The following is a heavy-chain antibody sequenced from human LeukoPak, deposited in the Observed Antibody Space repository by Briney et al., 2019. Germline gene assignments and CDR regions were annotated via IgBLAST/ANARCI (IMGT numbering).Heavy chain of an antibody. CDR1: GGSISSYY. CDR3: AREGTRGTHLNWFDP. Sequence: SETLSLTCTVSGGSISSYYWSCIRQPPGTGLEGIGHIYGSGSTNYNPSLKSRVTLSVDTSKNQFSLKLSSVTAADTAVYYCAREGTRGTHLNWFDPWGQGTLVTVSS. D-gene: IGHD2-2*01. V-gene: IGHV4-59*01. J-gene: IGHJ5*02. CDR2: IYGSGST.